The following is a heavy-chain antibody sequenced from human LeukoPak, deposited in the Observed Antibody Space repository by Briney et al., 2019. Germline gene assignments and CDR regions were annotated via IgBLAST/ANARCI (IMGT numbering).Heavy chain of an antibody. V-gene: IGHV1-3*01. Sequence: ASVTVSCKASGYTFTSYAMHWVRQAPGQRLEWMGWINAGNGNTKYSQKFQGRVTITRDTSASTAYMELSSLRSEDTAVYYCAKGGNWGYYFDYWGQGTLVTVSS. CDR3: AKGGNWGYYFDY. CDR2: INAGNGNT. J-gene: IGHJ4*02. D-gene: IGHD4-23*01. CDR1: GYTFTSYA.